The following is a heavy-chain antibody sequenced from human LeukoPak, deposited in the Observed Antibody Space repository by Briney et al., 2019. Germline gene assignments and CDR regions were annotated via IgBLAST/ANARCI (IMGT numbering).Heavy chain of an antibody. D-gene: IGHD3-9*01. CDR1: GFTFSSYD. V-gene: IGHV3-13*01. Sequence: GGSLRLSCAASGFTFSSYDMHWVRQATGKGLEWVSAIGTAGDTYYPGSVKGRFTISRENAKNSLYLQMNSLRAGDTAVYYCARGRYDILTDQYYFDYWGQRTLVTVSS. CDR2: IGTAGDT. CDR3: ARGRYDILTDQYYFDY. J-gene: IGHJ4*02.